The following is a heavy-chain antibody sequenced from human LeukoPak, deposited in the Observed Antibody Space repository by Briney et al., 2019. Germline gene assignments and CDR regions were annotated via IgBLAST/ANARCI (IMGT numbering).Heavy chain of an antibody. CDR3: ARDARQGYSSGWDYYFDY. D-gene: IGHD6-19*01. CDR2: ISYDGSSV. CDR1: GFTLSRHG. Sequence: PGGSLRLSCAASGFTLSRHGMHWVRQAPGKGLEWVAVISYDGSSVYYPDSVKGRFTISRDNSKNTLYLQMNSLRAEDTAVYYCARDARQGYSSGWDYYFDYWGQGTLVTVSS. J-gene: IGHJ4*02. V-gene: IGHV3-30-3*01.